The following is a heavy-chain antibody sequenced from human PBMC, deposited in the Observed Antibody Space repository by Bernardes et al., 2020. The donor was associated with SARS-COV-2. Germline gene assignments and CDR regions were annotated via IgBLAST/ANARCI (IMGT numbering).Heavy chain of an antibody. Sequence: GGSLRLSCAASGFSFGGSSIHWVRQAPGKGLEWVGRIRSKSNNYMTTYAASVRDRFTVSRDDSKNTAFLQMNSLKPEDTAMYYCVRGYSGNDWDLVDYWGRGTMVTVSS. J-gene: IGHJ4*02. CDR2: IRSKSNNYMT. CDR3: VRGYSGNDWDLVDY. CDR1: GFSFGGSS. V-gene: IGHV3-73*01. D-gene: IGHD5-12*01.